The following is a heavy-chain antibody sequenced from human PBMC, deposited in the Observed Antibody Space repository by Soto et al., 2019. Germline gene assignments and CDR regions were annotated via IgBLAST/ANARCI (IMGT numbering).Heavy chain of an antibody. CDR2: MNPNSGNT. J-gene: IGHJ6*03. CDR3: ARGPNEIVVVPAALHRYYYYYMDV. D-gene: IGHD2-2*01. CDR1: GYTFTSYD. V-gene: IGHV1-8*01. Sequence: ASVKVSCKASGYTFTSYDINWVRQATGQGLEWMGWMNPNSGNTGYAQKFQGRVTMTRNTSISTAYMELSSLRSEDTAVYYCARGPNEIVVVPAALHRYYYYYMDVWGKGTTVTVSS.